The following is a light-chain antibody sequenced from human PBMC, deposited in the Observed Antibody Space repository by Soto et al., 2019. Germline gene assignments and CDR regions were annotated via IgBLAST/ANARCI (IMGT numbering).Light chain of an antibody. V-gene: IGLV1-40*01. CDR3: SSYTSSSTLYV. J-gene: IGLJ1*01. CDR1: RSNLGANYA. CDR2: HNT. Sequence: QSVLTQPPSVSGAPGQRVSISCTGSRSNLGANYAVHWYQQLPGTAPKLLISHNTNRPSGVPDRFSGSKSGTSASLAITGLRAEDEGYYYCSSYTSSSTLYVFGTGTKLTVL.